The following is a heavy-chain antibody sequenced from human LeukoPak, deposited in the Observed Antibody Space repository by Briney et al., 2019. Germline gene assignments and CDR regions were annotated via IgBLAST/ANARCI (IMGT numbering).Heavy chain of an antibody. J-gene: IGHJ3*02. CDR1: GYAFTGYY. CDR2: MNPNSRGT. CDR3: ARPQGPADAFDI. Sequence: ASVKVSCEASGYAFTGYYLHWVRQAPGQGLEWMGWMNPNSRGTSHAQKFQGRVTMTSDTSISTAYMELSRLRSDDTAVYYCARPQGPADAFDIWGQGTMVSVSS. V-gene: IGHV1-2*02.